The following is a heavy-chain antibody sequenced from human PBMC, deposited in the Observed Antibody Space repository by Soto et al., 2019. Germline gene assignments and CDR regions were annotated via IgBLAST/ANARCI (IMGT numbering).Heavy chain of an antibody. J-gene: IGHJ3*02. CDR3: AAYKSTLGTFDI. Sequence: SETLSLTCTVSGGSLNSYYWTWIRQPAGKGLEWIGRIFTSGSTNYNPSLKSRVTMSVDTSKNQFSLKLSSVTAADTAVYYCAAYKSTLGTFDIWGQGTMVTVSS. D-gene: IGHD1-20*01. CDR2: IFTSGST. V-gene: IGHV4-4*07. CDR1: GGSLNSYY.